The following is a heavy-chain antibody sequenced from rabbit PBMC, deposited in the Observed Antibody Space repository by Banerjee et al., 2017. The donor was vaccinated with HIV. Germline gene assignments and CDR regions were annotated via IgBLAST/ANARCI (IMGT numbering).Heavy chain of an antibody. CDR3: ARGGGL. Sequence: QEQLEESGGGLVKPEGSLTLTCKASGFTFSEKAVMCWVRQAPGKGLEWIACINAVTGRAVYASWAIGRFTFSKTSSTTVTLQMTSLTAADTATYFCARGGGLWGQGTLVTVS. J-gene: IGHJ4*01. CDR2: INAVTGRA. V-gene: IGHV1S45*01. CDR1: GFTFSEKAV.